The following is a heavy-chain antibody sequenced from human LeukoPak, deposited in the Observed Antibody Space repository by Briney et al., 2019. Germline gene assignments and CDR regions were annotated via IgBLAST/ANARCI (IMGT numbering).Heavy chain of an antibody. CDR3: ACRDLTSTRPLP. V-gene: IGHV5-51*01. CDR2: IFHGHSRI. J-gene: IGHJ5*02. Sequence: VESLKISCQGFGYSFTSYWIGWVRQMPGKGMEWMGVIFHGHSRIRYNPSFQGQVTISVGASISTAYLQWGSLKASDIAMYYCACRDLTSTRPLPWGQGTLVTVSS. D-gene: IGHD2-2*01. CDR1: GYSFTSYW.